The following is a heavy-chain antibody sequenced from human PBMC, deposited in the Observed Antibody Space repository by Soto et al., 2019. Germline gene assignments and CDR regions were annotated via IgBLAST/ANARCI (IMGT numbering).Heavy chain of an antibody. J-gene: IGHJ4*02. CDR2: IYYNGST. D-gene: IGHD3-22*01. Sequence: SETLSLTCTVSGGSISSGDYYWSWIRQPPGKGLEWIGYIYYNGSTYYNPSLKSRVTISVDTSKNQFSLKLSSVTSADTAVYYCAREGYYDSSGYYYYFDYWGQGTLVTVSS. V-gene: IGHV4-30-4*01. CDR3: AREGYYDSSGYYYYFDY. CDR1: GGSISSGDYY.